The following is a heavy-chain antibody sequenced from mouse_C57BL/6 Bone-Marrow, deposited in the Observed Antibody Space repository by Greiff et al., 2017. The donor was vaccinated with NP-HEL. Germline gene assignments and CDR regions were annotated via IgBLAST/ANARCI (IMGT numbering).Heavy chain of an antibody. V-gene: IGHV1-75*01. CDR2: IFPGSGST. J-gene: IGHJ3*01. D-gene: IGHD1-1*01. Sequence: QVQLQQSGPELVKPGASVKISCKASGYTFTDYYINWVKQRPGQGLEWIGWIFPGSGSTYYNEKFKGKATLTVDKASSTASMLLSSRTTEDSAVYFCAPTGGSRDWFAYWGKGTLVTVSA. CDR3: APTGGSRDWFAY. CDR1: GYTFTDYY.